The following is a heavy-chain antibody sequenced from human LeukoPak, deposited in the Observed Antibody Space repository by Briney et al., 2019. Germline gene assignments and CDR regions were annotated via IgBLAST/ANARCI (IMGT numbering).Heavy chain of an antibody. J-gene: IGHJ2*01. CDR3: ARAAAVSAYWYFDL. Sequence: AETLSLTCTVSGGSISSSSYYWGWIRQPPGKGLEWVGTIYHSGSTYHNPSLKSRVTISVDTSKNQFSLKLRSVTAADTAVYYCARAAAVSAYWYFDLWGRGTLVTVSS. CDR1: GGSISSSSYY. CDR2: IYHSGST. V-gene: IGHV4-39*07. D-gene: IGHD6-19*01.